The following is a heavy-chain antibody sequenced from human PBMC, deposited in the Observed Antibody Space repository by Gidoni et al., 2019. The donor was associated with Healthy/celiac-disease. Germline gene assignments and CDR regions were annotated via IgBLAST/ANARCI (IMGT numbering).Heavy chain of an antibody. CDR2: ISGSGGST. D-gene: IGHD6-6*01. J-gene: IGHJ6*03. V-gene: IGHV3-23*01. CDR1: GFTFSSYA. Sequence: EVQLLESGGGLVQPGGSLRLSFAASGFTFSSYAMSWVRQAPGKGLEWVSAISGSGGSTYYADSVKGRFTVSRDNSKNTLYLQMNSLRAEDTAVYYCAKDRGSSSSYMDVWGKGTTVTVSS. CDR3: AKDRGSSSSYMDV.